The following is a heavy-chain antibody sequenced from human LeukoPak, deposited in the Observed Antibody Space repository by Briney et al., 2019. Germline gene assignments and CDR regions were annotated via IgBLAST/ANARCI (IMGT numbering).Heavy chain of an antibody. Sequence: GGSLRLSCAASGFTFSSHAMSWVRQAPGKGLEWVSAITSGSGSNVYYTDSLKGRFTISIDNSKNTLYLQMNSLRAEDTAVYYCARHGSWSFDYWGQGTLVTVSA. D-gene: IGHD6-13*01. CDR1: GFTFSSHA. CDR3: ARHGSWSFDY. CDR2: ITSGSGSNV. V-gene: IGHV3-23*01. J-gene: IGHJ4*02.